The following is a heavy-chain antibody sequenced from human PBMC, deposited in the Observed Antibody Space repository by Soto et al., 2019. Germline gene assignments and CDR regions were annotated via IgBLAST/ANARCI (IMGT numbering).Heavy chain of an antibody. CDR3: AKEHPHYDILTGYFRDYYYMDV. V-gene: IGHV3-23*01. CDR2: ISGSGGST. Sequence: LRLSCAASGFTFSSYAMSWVRQAPGKGLEWVSAISGSGGSTYYADSVKGRFTISRDNSKNTLYLQMNSLRAEDTAVYYCAKEHPHYDILTGYFRDYYYMDVWGKGTTVTVS. CDR1: GFTFSSYA. J-gene: IGHJ6*03. D-gene: IGHD3-9*01.